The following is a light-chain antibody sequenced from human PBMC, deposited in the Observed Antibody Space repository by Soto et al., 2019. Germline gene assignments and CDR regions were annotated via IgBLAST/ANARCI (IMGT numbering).Light chain of an antibody. CDR2: DAS. CDR3: QQRTYSIT. J-gene: IGKJ5*01. CDR1: QSLSYY. Sequence: DIVLTQSPATLSLSPGESATLSFRASQSLSYYLAWYQQKPGQAPRLLIYDASHRATGIPVRFSGSGSGTDFTLTISSLEPQEFAVYYCQQRTYSITFGQGTRLEIK. V-gene: IGKV3-11*01.